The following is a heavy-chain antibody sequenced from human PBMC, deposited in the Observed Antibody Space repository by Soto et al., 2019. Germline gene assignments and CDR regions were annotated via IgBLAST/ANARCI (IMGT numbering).Heavy chain of an antibody. CDR1: GGSISSYY. Sequence: SETLSLTCTVSGGSISSYYWSWIRQPPGKGLEWIGYIYYSGSTNYNPSLKSRVTISVDTSKNQFSLKLSSVTAADTAVYYCARRTSVIAAADYYYYYMDVWGKGTTVTVS. CDR3: ARRTSVIAAADYYYYYMDV. CDR2: IYYSGST. D-gene: IGHD6-13*01. J-gene: IGHJ6*03. V-gene: IGHV4-59*08.